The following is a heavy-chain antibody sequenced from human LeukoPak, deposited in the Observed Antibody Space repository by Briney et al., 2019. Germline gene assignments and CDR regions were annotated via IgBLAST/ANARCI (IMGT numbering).Heavy chain of an antibody. V-gene: IGHV3-48*03. Sequence: GGSLRLSCAASGFTFSTYEMNWVRQAPGKGLEWVSYINSFANIIYYADSVRGRFTISRDNTKNSLYLQMNSLRVEDTAVYYCARPPDQGGTRGQGTLVTVSS. CDR2: INSFANII. CDR3: ARPPDQGGT. J-gene: IGHJ4*02. CDR1: GFTFSTYE. D-gene: IGHD3-16*01.